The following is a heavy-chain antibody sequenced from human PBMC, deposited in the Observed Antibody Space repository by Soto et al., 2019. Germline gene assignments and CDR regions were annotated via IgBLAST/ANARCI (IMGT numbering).Heavy chain of an antibody. D-gene: IGHD5-18*01. Sequence: GGSLRLSCAASGFTFTNYAMSWVRQAPGKGLEWVSAISGSGGSTYYADSVKGRFTISRDNSRTTLYLQLNSLGAEDTAVYYCAKDWGAAMVHYFDYWGQGSLVTVSS. J-gene: IGHJ4*02. CDR1: GFTFTNYA. CDR2: ISGSGGST. CDR3: AKDWGAAMVHYFDY. V-gene: IGHV3-23*01.